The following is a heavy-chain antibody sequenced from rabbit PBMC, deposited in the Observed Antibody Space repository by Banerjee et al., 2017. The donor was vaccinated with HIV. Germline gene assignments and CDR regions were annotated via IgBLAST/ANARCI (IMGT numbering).Heavy chain of an antibody. J-gene: IGHJ6*01. Sequence: QQQLEESGGGLVKPGGTLTLTCKASGIDFSSYYRMCWVRQAPGRGLELIACIATGSGSTCYAGWAKGRLTISKASSTTVTLKMTSLTAADTATYFCARGGYYAGDGYGNSYFVLWGPGTLVTVS. CDR2: IATGSGST. CDR3: ARGGYYAGDGYGNSYFVL. CDR1: GIDFSSYYR. V-gene: IGHV1S43*01. D-gene: IGHD4-2*01.